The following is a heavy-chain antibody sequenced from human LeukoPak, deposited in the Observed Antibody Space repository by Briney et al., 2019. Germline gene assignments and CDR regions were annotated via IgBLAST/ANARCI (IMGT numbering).Heavy chain of an antibody. D-gene: IGHD5-24*01. CDR2: ISSSSSYI. Sequence: GGSLRLSCAASGFTFSSYSMNWVRQAPGKGLEWVSSISSSSSYIYYADSVKGRFTISRDSAKNSLYLQMNSLRAEDTAVYYCAREPWAGDGYNYPDYWGQGTLVTVSS. CDR1: GFTFSSYS. J-gene: IGHJ4*02. V-gene: IGHV3-21*01. CDR3: AREPWAGDGYNYPDY.